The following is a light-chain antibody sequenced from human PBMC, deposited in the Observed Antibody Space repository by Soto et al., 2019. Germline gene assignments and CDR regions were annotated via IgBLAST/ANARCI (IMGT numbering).Light chain of an antibody. Sequence: QSVLTQPPSVSGAPGQRVTISCTGSSSNIGAGYDVHWYQQLPGTAPKLLIYGNINRPSGVPDRFSGSKSGTSASLAITGLQAEDEADYYCQSYDSRLSGSVFGIGTKVTVL. V-gene: IGLV1-40*01. CDR1: SSNIGAGYD. CDR2: GNI. J-gene: IGLJ1*01. CDR3: QSYDSRLSGSV.